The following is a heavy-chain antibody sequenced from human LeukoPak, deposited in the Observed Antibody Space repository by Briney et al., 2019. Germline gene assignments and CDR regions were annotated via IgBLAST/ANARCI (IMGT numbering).Heavy chain of an antibody. J-gene: IGHJ6*02. V-gene: IGHV3-74*01. CDR1: GFTFSSYW. CDR3: ARESSGRGMDV. CDR2: INSDGSST. Sequence: PGGSLRLSCAASGFTFSSYWMHWVRQSPGKGLVSVSRINSDGSSTSYADSVKGRFTISRDNAKNTLYLQMNSLRAEDTAVYYCARESSGRGMDVWGQGNTVTVSS. D-gene: IGHD6-19*01.